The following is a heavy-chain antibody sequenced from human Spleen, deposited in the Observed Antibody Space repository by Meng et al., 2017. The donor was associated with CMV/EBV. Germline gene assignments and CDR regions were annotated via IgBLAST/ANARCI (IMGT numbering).Heavy chain of an antibody. CDR3: ARGYYGSGSYYTFDY. J-gene: IGHJ4*02. CDR2: IYTSGST. V-gene: IGHV4-4*07. CDR1: GGSISSYY. D-gene: IGHD3-10*01. Sequence: QVQLQESGPGLVKPSEXLSLTCTVSGGSISSYYWSWIRQPAGKGLEWIGRIYTSGSTNYNPSLKSRVTMSVDTSKNQFSLKLSSVTAADTAVYYCARGYYGSGSYYTFDYWGQGTLVTVSS.